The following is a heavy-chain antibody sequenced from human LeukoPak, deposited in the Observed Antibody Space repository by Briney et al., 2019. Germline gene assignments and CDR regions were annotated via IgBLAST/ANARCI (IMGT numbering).Heavy chain of an antibody. CDR3: ARLDSSEDY. V-gene: IGHV3-30*04. CDR2: ISYDGSNK. D-gene: IGHD3-22*01. CDR1: GFTFSSYA. J-gene: IGHJ4*02. Sequence: GGSLRLSCAASGFTFSSYAMHWVRQAPGKGLEWVAVISYDGSNKYYADSVKGRFTISRDNSKNTLYLQMNSLRAEDTAVYYCARLDSSEDYWGQGTLVTVSS.